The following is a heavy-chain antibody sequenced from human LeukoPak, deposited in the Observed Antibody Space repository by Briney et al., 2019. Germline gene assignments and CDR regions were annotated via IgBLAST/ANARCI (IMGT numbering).Heavy chain of an antibody. D-gene: IGHD3-22*01. V-gene: IGHV3-21*01. Sequence: GGSLRLSCAGSGFTFNTYNMNWARQAPGKGLEWVSSISSSSSYIYYADSVKGRFTISRDNAKNSLYLQMNSLRAEDTAVYYCARLYDGSAYHADHFDYWGQGTLVIVSS. CDR3: ARLYDGSAYHADHFDY. CDR1: GFTFNTYN. J-gene: IGHJ4*02. CDR2: ISSSSSYI.